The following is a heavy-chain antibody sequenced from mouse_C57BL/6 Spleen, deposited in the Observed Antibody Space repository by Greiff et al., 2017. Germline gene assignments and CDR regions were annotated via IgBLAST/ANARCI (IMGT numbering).Heavy chain of an antibody. Sequence: QVQLQQPGAELVRPGSSVKLSCKASGYTFTSYWMHWVKQRPIQGLEWIGNIDPSDSETHYNQKFKDKATLTVDKSSSTAYMQLSSLTSEDSAVYYCARSVGYGNHFDYWGQGTTLTVSS. CDR2: IDPSDSET. J-gene: IGHJ2*01. V-gene: IGHV1-52*01. CDR1: GYTFTSYW. D-gene: IGHD2-1*01. CDR3: ARSVGYGNHFDY.